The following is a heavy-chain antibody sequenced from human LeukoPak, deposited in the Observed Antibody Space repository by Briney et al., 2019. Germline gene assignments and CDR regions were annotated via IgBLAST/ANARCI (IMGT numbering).Heavy chain of an antibody. CDR1: GYSISSGYY. D-gene: IGHD6-19*01. J-gene: IGHJ4*02. V-gene: IGHV4-38-2*02. Sequence: SETLSLTCTVSGYSISSGYYWSWIRQPPGKGREWIATIYHSGITYYNPSLKSRVTISVDTSKNQFSLKLSSVTAADTAVYYCARVKAVAGVYYFDYWGQGTLVTVSS. CDR2: IYHSGIT. CDR3: ARVKAVAGVYYFDY.